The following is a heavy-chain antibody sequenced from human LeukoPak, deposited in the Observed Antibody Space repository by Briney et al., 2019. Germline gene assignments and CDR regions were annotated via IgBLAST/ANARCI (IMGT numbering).Heavy chain of an antibody. CDR3: ARDEVESYSGSGSYQDY. D-gene: IGHD3-10*01. Sequence: PGGSLRLSCATSGFTFSSYGMHWVRQAPGKGLEWVAFIWYDGSNKYYADSVKGRFTISRDNSKNTLYLQMNNLRAEDTAVYYCARDEVESYSGSGSYQDYWGQGTLVTVSS. CDR1: GFTFSSYG. CDR2: IWYDGSNK. J-gene: IGHJ4*02. V-gene: IGHV3-33*01.